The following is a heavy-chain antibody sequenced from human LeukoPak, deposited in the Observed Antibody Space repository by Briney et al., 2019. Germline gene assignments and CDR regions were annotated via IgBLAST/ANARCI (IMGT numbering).Heavy chain of an antibody. V-gene: IGHV3-21*01. CDR2: ISSSSTYI. CDR3: ARVRYSSSLDY. D-gene: IGHD6-6*01. J-gene: IGHJ4*02. Sequence: SGGSLRLSCAASGFTFSYYTMIWVRQAPGRGLEWVSFISSSSTYIYYADSVKGRFTISRDNAKNSLYLQMNSLRAEDTAVYYCARVRYSSSLDYWGQGTLVTVSS. CDR1: GFTFSYYT.